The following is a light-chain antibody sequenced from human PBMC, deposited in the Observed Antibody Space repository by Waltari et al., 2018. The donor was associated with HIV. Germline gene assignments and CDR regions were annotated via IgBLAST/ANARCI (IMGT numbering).Light chain of an antibody. CDR1: SSNIGSNY. Sequence: QSVLTQPPSASGTPGQRVTISCSGSSSNIGSNYVYWYQQLPGTAPKLLIYRNNQRPSGVPDRFSGSKSGTSASQAISGLRSEDEADYYCAAWDDSLSGPGVFGGGTKLTVL. J-gene: IGLJ3*02. CDR3: AAWDDSLSGPGV. CDR2: RNN. V-gene: IGLV1-47*01.